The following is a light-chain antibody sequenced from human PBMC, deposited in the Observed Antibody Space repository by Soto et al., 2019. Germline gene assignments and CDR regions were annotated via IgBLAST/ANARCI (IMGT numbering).Light chain of an antibody. J-gene: IGKJ4*01. Sequence: EIVLTQSPGTLSLSPGERATLSCRASQRVSNNYLAWYQQKPGQAPRLLIYGASNRATGIPDRFSGSGSGTDFTLTISRLEPEDFAVYYCQQFSSYPLTFGGGTKVDIK. CDR3: QQFSSYPLT. CDR2: GAS. V-gene: IGKV3-20*01. CDR1: QRVSNNY.